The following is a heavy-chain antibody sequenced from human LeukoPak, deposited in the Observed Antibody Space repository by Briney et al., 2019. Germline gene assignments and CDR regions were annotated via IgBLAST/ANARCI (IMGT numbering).Heavy chain of an antibody. D-gene: IGHD1-26*01. J-gene: IGHJ5*02. CDR3: AKDGEYSGSYFDWFDP. CDR2: ISGSGGST. V-gene: IGHV3-23*01. Sequence: PGGSLRLSCAASGFTFSSYAMSRVRQAPGKGLEWVSAISGSGGSTYYADSVKGRFTISRDNSKNTLYLQMNSLRAEDTAVYYCAKDGEYSGSYFDWFDPWGQGTLVTVSS. CDR1: GFTFSSYA.